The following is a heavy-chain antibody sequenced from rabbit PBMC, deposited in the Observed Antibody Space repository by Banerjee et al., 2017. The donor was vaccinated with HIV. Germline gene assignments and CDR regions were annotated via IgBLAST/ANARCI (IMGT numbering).Heavy chain of an antibody. CDR3: ARRDYSYGGYDL. CDR1: GFSFSSSYY. Sequence: QSLEESGGDLVKPGASLTLTCTASGFSFSSSYYMCWVRQAPGKGLEWIACIYTGSSGGTYYATWAKGRFTVSKTSSTSGTLQMTSLTAADTATYFCARRDYSYGGYDLWGPGTLVTVS. V-gene: IGHV1S40*01. D-gene: IGHD6-1*01. J-gene: IGHJ4*01. CDR2: IYTGSSGGT.